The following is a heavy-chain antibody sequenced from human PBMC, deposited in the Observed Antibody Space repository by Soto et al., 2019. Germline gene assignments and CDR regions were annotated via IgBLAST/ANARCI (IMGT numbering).Heavy chain of an antibody. J-gene: IGHJ4*02. CDR2: ISSSGSTI. D-gene: IGHD6-13*01. CDR3: ARARRPYSRGPPWFLDY. V-gene: IGHV3-48*03. CDR1: GFTFSSYE. Sequence: GGSLRLSCAASGFTFSSYEMNWVRQAPGKGLEWVSYISSSGSTIYYADSVKGRFTISRDNAKNSLYLQMNSLRAEDTAVYYCARARRPYSRGPPWFLDYWGQGTLVTVSS.